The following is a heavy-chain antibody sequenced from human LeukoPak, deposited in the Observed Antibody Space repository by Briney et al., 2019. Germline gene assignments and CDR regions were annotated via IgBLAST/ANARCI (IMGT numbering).Heavy chain of an antibody. CDR3: AREITWSFDY. CDR2: ISYDGSSK. Sequence: PGRSLRLSFAASGFTFSSYAMHWVRQAPGKGLEWVAVISYDGSSKYYADSVKGRFTISRDNSKNTLYLQMNSLRAEDTAVYYCAREITWSFDYWGQGTLVTVSS. J-gene: IGHJ4*02. V-gene: IGHV3-30-3*01. CDR1: GFTFSSYA. D-gene: IGHD3-16*01.